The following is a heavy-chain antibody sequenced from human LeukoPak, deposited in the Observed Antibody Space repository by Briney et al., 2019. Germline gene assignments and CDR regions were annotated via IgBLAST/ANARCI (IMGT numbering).Heavy chain of an antibody. CDR3: AKDVVPHSSGWYRFGY. V-gene: IGHV3-23*01. J-gene: IGHJ4*02. D-gene: IGHD6-19*01. CDR1: GFTFSSYA. Sequence: QSGGSLRLSCAASGFTFSSYAMSWVRQAPGEGLEWVSVISGSGGSKYYADSVKGRFTISRDNSKNTLYLQMNSLRAEDTAVYYCAKDVVPHSSGWYRFGYWGQGTLVTVSS. CDR2: ISGSGGSK.